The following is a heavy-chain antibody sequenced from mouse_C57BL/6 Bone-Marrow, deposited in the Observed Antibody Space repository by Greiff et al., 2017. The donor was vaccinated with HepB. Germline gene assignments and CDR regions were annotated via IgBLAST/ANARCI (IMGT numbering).Heavy chain of an antibody. J-gene: IGHJ3*01. CDR1: GYSFTSYY. CDR2: IYPGSGNT. Sequence: VKVVEPGPELVKPGASVKISCKASGYSFTSYYIHWVKQRPGQGLEWIGWIYPGSGNTKYNEKFKGKATLTADTSSSTAYMQLSSLTSEDSAVYYCAWGDGVFGFAYWGQGTVVTVSA. D-gene: IGHD2-3*01. CDR3: AWGDGVFGFAY. V-gene: IGHV1-66*01.